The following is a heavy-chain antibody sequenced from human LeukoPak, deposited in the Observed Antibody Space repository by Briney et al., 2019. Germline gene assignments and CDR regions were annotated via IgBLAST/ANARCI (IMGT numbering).Heavy chain of an antibody. Sequence: SETLSLTCAVYGGSFSGYYWSWIRQPPGKGLEWIGEINHSGSTNYNPSLKSRVTISVDTSKNQFSLKLGSVTAADTAVYYCARTYYYGSGSYYELDYWGQGTLVTVSS. J-gene: IGHJ4*02. V-gene: IGHV4-34*01. CDR3: ARTYYYGSGSYYELDY. CDR2: INHSGST. D-gene: IGHD3-10*01. CDR1: GGSFSGYY.